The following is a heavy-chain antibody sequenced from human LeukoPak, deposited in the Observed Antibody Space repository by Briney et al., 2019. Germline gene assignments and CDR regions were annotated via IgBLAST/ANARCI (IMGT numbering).Heavy chain of an antibody. CDR2: ISYDGSNK. D-gene: IGHD3-22*01. CDR1: GFTFSNYG. V-gene: IGHV3-30*03. CDR3: ARDLYYDSSGNRLD. Sequence: PGGSLRLSCAASGFTFSNYGMHWVRQAPGKGLEWVTLISYDGSNKYYADSVRGRFTISRDNSKNTLYLQMNSLRAEDTAVYYCARDLYYDSSGNRLDWGQGTLVTVSS. J-gene: IGHJ4*02.